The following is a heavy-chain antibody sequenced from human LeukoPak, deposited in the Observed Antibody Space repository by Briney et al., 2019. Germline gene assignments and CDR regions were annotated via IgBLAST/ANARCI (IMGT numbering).Heavy chain of an antibody. CDR3: ARAYSSGWTFDY. CDR1: GYTFTNYW. CDR2: IYPGDSDT. D-gene: IGHD6-19*01. Sequence: GASLNTSCKASGYTFTNYWIGWVRQMPGKGLERMGIIYPGDSDTRNSPSFQGQVTISADKSRSTAYLQWSSLRASDTAMYYCARAYSSGWTFDYWGQGTLVAVSS. V-gene: IGHV5-51*01. J-gene: IGHJ4*02.